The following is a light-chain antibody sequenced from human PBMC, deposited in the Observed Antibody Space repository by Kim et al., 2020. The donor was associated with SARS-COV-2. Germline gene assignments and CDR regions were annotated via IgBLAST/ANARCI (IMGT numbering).Light chain of an antibody. J-gene: IGLJ2*01. V-gene: IGLV7-43*01. Sequence: PVGTVTLTCASRTGAGTSGHYPNWFQQKPGQAPRELIYSTSHKHSWTPARFSGSLLGGKAALTLSGVQPEDEAEYYCLLYYGGTRVFGGGTQLTVL. CDR1: TGAGTSGHY. CDR3: LLYYGGTRV. CDR2: STS.